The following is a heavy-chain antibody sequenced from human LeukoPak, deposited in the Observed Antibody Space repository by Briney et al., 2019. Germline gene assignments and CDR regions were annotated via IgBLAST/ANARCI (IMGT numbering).Heavy chain of an antibody. D-gene: IGHD6-19*01. CDR1: GGSFNGYY. V-gene: IGHV4-34*01. J-gene: IGHJ6*03. CDR3: ARQYSSGWFEYYYYYMDV. Sequence: SETLSLTCAVYGGSFNGYYWSWIRQPPGKGLEWIGEINHSGSTNYNPSLKSRVTISVDTSKNQFSLKLSSVTAADTAVYYCARQYSSGWFEYYYYYMDVWGKGTTVTISS. CDR2: INHSGST.